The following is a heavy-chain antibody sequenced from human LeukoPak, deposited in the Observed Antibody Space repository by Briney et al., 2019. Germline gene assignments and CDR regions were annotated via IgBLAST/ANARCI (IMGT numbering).Heavy chain of an antibody. J-gene: IGHJ4*02. CDR1: GGSFSGYY. D-gene: IGHD6-6*01. CDR2: INHSGST. V-gene: IGHV4-34*01. Sequence: SETLSLTCAVYGGSFSGYYWSWIRQPPGKGLEWIGEINHSGSTNYNPSLKSRVTISVDTSKNQFSLKLSSVTAADTAVYYCARSRSIAARVYFDYWGQGTLVTVSS. CDR3: ARSRSIAARVYFDY.